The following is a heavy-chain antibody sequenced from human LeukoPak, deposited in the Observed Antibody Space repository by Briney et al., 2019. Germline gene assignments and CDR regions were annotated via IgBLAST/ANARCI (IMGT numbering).Heavy chain of an antibody. V-gene: IGHV3-11*01. CDR2: ISSSGSTI. CDR1: GFTFSDYY. D-gene: IGHD2-2*01. J-gene: IGHJ4*02. CDR3: ARATAATATLDY. Sequence: PGGSLRLSCAASGFTFSDYYMSWIRQAPGKGLEWVSYISSSGSTICYADSVKGRFTISRDNAKNSLYLQMNSLRAEDTAVYYCARATAATATLDYWGQGTLVTVPS.